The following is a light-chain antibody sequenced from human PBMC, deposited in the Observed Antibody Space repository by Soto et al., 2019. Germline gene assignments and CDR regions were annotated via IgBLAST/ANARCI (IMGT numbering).Light chain of an antibody. V-gene: IGKV1-5*01. CDR1: QSISSW. Sequence: DIQMTQSPSTLSASVGDRVTITCRASQSISSWLAWYQQKPGKVPKLLIYDAPSLQSGVPSRFSGSGSGTEFTLTISSLQPDDIATYFCQQYNTYPLTFGGGTKVEI. CDR3: QQYNTYPLT. J-gene: IGKJ4*01. CDR2: DAP.